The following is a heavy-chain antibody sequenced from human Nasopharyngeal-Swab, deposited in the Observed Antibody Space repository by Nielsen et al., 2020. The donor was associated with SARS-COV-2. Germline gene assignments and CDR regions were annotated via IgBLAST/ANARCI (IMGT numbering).Heavy chain of an antibody. CDR3: ARAGPYDYWSGRNHLDV. V-gene: IGHV4-34*01. Sequence: SETLSLTCAVYGGSFSDYYWTWIRQTPGKELAWVGEINHSGSINYNPSLKSRLTISLDTSERQLFLKLTSVTAADTAVYYCARAGPYDYWSGRNHLDVWGPGTTVTVSS. J-gene: IGHJ6*02. D-gene: IGHD3-3*01. CDR2: INHSGSI. CDR1: GGSFSDYY.